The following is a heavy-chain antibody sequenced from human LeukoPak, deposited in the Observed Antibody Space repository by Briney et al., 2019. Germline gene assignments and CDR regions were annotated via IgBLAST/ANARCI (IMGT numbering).Heavy chain of an antibody. CDR2: VNPNSGST. D-gene: IGHD3-16*02. J-gene: IGHJ4*02. CDR1: GYTFTSYD. Sequence: ASVKVSCKASGYTFTSYDINWVRQATGQGLEWMGWVNPNSGSTGYAQKFQGRVTMTRNTSISTAYMELSSLRSEDTAVYYCARATYDYVWGSYRRAYYFDYWGQGTLVTVSS. CDR3: ARATYDYVWGSYRRAYYFDY. V-gene: IGHV1-8*01.